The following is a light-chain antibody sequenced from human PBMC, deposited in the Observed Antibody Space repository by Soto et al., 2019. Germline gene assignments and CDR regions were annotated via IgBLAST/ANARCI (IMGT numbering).Light chain of an antibody. V-gene: IGKV3-20*01. J-gene: IGKJ3*01. CDR2: STS. Sequence: EIVLTQFPGTLSLSPGERATLSCRASQSLHSNFLVWYQHKPGQAPRLLISSTSRRATGIPDRFSGGGSGTDFTLTISRLDPEDFAVYYCHQSGISPLTFGPGTRVDVK. CDR1: QSLHSNF. CDR3: HQSGISPLT.